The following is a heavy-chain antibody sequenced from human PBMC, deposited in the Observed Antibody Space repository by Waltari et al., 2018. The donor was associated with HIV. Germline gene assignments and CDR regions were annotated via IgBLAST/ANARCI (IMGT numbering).Heavy chain of an antibody. CDR3: ARGSKYYFDY. J-gene: IGHJ4*02. V-gene: IGHV4-39*01. CDR1: GGSISSRSYY. Sequence: QLQLQESGPGLVKPSETLSLTCTVSGGSISSRSYYWGLIRQPPGKGLGWIGSIYYSGSTYYNPSLKSRVTISVDTSKNQFSLKLSSVTAADTAVYYCARGSKYYFDYWGQGTLVTVSS. CDR2: IYYSGST.